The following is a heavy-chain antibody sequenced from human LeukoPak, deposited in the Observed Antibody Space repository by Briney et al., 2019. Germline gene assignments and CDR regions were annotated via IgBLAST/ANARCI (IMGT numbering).Heavy chain of an antibody. V-gene: IGHV3-30*04. J-gene: IGHJ4*02. D-gene: IGHD6-19*01. CDR2: ISYDGSNK. CDR1: GFTFSSYA. CDR3: ARGYSSGCSFDY. Sequence: GRSLRLSCAASGFTFSSYAMHWVRQAPGKGLEWVAVISYDGSNKYYADSVKGRFTISRDNAKNTLYLQMNSLRAEDTAVYYCARGYSSGCSFDYWGQGTLVTVSS.